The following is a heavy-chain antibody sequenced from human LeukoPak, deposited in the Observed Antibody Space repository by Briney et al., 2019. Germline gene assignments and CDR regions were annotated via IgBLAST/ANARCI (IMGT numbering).Heavy chain of an antibody. D-gene: IGHD5-24*01. CDR2: INSDGSST. CDR3: ARAGDRDGYNSDY. V-gene: IGHV3-74*01. J-gene: IGHJ4*02. CDR1: GFTFDDYG. Sequence: GGSLRLSCAASGFTFDDYGMSWVRQAPGQGLVWVSRINSDGSSTSYADSVKGRFTISRDNAKNTLYLQMNSLRAEDTAVYYCARAGDRDGYNSDYWGQGTLVTVSS.